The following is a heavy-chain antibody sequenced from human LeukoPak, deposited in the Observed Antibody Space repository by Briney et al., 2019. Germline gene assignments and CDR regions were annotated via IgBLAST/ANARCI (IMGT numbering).Heavy chain of an antibody. V-gene: IGHV3-30*18. D-gene: IGHD2-8*01. CDR1: GFTFSSYG. CDR3: AKDPGCTNGVCYRDYYFDY. J-gene: IGHJ4*02. CDR2: ISYDGSNK. Sequence: GSLRLSCAASGFTFSSYGMHWVRQAPGKGLEWVAVISYDGSNKYYADSVKGRFTTSRDNSKNTLYLQMNSLRAEDTAVYYCAKDPGCTNGVCYRDYYFDYWGQGTLVTVSS.